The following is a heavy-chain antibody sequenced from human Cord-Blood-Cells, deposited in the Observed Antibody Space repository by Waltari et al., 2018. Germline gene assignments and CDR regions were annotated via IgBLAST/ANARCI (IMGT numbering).Heavy chain of an antibody. Sequence: EVQLVESGGGLVKPGGSLRLSCAASGFTFSSYSMNWVRQAPGKGLELVSSISSRSSYIYYADSVKGRFTISRDNAKNSLYLQMNSLRAEDTAVYYCARDRGYGDYGYWGQGTLVTVSS. D-gene: IGHD4-17*01. CDR1: GFTFSSYS. CDR2: ISSRSSYI. J-gene: IGHJ4*02. V-gene: IGHV3-21*01. CDR3: ARDRGYGDYGY.